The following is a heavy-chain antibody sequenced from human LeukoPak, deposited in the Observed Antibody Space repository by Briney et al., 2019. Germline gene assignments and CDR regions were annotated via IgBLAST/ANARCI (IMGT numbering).Heavy chain of an antibody. D-gene: IGHD6-19*01. CDR1: GFTFSSYS. V-gene: IGHV3-21*01. CDR2: ISSSSSYI. Sequence: GGSLRLSCAASGFTFSSYSTTWVRQAPGKGLEWVSSISSSSSYIYYADSVKGRFTISRDNAKNSLYLQMNSLRAEDTAVYYCASLSSSGWYFDYWGQGTLVTVSS. J-gene: IGHJ4*02. CDR3: ASLSSSGWYFDY.